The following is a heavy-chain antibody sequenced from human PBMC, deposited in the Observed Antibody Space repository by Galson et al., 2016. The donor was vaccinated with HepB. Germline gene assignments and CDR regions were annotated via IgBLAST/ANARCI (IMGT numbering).Heavy chain of an antibody. CDR1: GFTLSTSGMC. CDR3: AHSRRYRYNWFDP. Sequence: PALVKPTQTLTLTCAFSGFTLSTSGMCMSWIRQPPGKALEWLALIDWDDNRYYSTSLKTRLTISKDTSKNKVVLTMTNMDPVDTATYYCAHSRRYRYNWFDPWGQGTLVTVSS. J-gene: IGHJ5*02. D-gene: IGHD1-1*01. V-gene: IGHV2-70*12. CDR2: IDWDDNR.